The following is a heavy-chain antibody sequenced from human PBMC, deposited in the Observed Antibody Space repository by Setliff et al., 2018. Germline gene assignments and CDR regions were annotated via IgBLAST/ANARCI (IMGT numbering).Heavy chain of an antibody. Sequence: ASVKVSCKTSGYNFITFGVSWVRQAPGQGLEWMGWISPYNGNTNYAQRFQGRVTMTSDTSTTTVYMELTSLKSDDTAVYYCVRGPGPSVVVAMPFDRWGQGTLVTVS. CDR1: GYNFITFG. D-gene: IGHD5-12*01. CDR3: VRGPGPSVVVAMPFDR. CDR2: ISPYNGNT. J-gene: IGHJ4*02. V-gene: IGHV1-18*01.